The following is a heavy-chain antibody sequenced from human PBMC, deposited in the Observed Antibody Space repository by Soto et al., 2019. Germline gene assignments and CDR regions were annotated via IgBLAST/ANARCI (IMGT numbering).Heavy chain of an antibody. Sequence: QVQLQESGPGRVRPSQALSLICDVSGYAISRGGYYWSWLRQVPGQVLEWIGSIDDSGDTVYNPSLESRVSISADPSQNQFSLSFSIVTGADTALFYCARDGGSLNRYFAVWGSGTLVTVSS. CDR1: GYAISRGGYY. CDR2: IDDSGDT. J-gene: IGHJ2*01. D-gene: IGHD2-15*01. CDR3: ARDGGSLNRYFAV. V-gene: IGHV4-31*11.